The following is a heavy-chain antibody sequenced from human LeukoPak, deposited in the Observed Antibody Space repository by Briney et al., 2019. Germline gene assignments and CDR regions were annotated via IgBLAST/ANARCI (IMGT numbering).Heavy chain of an antibody. CDR2: INPNSGGT. CDR3: ATGRNDITMIEADWFDP. V-gene: IGHV1-2*02. D-gene: IGHD3-22*01. Sequence: ASVKVSCKASGYTFTGYYMHWVRQAPGQGLEWMGWINPNSGGTNYAQKFQGRVTMTRDTSINTAYMELSSLRSEDTAVYYCATGRNDITMIEADWFDPWGQGTLVTVSS. CDR1: GYTFTGYY. J-gene: IGHJ5*02.